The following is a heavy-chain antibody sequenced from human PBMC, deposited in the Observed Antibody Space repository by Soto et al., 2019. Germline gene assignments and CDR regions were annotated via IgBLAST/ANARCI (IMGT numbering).Heavy chain of an antibody. Sequence: QVQLVQSGAEVKKPGSSMKVSCKASGGTFSSYAISWVRQAPGQGLEGMGGINPIFGTADYAQKFHGRVTITPDESTSTAYMELSSLRSEDTAVYYCARGITGTVTYYYGLGVWGQGTTVTVSS. D-gene: IGHD1-20*01. CDR2: INPIFGTA. CDR1: GGTFSSYA. J-gene: IGHJ6*02. V-gene: IGHV1-69*05. CDR3: ARGITGTVTYYYGLGV.